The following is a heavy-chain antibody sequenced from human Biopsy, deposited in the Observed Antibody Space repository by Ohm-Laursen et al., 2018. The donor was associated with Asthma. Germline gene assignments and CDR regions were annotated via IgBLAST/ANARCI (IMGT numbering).Heavy chain of an antibody. D-gene: IGHD2-15*01. Sequence: ASVTASCKSLGGTFNTYVIGWARQAPGHGIGWMGGVNSVFGTTTYPQKFQDRVTITADDSTSTVYMELRSLRSEDTAVYYCVRKAGSCMSRSCYSLDFWGQGTLVTVSS. CDR2: VNSVFGTT. J-gene: IGHJ4*02. CDR1: GGTFNTYV. CDR3: VRKAGSCMSRSCYSLDF. V-gene: IGHV1-69*13.